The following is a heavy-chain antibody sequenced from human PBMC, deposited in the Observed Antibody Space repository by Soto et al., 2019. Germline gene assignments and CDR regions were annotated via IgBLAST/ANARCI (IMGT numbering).Heavy chain of an antibody. V-gene: IGHV3-23*01. D-gene: IGHD6-19*01. CDR3: AKCRDPGIAVAGSDY. J-gene: IGHJ4*02. CDR1: GFTFSSYA. CDR2: ISGSGGST. Sequence: GGSLRLSCAASGFTFSSYAMSWVRQAPGKGLEWVSAISGSGGSTYYADSVKGRFTISRDNSKNTLYLQMNSLRAEDTAVYYCAKCRDPGIAVAGSDYWGQGTLVTVSS.